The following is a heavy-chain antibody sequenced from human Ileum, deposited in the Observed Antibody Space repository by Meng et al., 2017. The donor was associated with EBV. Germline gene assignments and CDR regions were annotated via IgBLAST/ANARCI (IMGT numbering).Heavy chain of an antibody. CDR1: GYTFTHHG. CDR2: ISCYNGDT. D-gene: IGHD6-19*01. Sequence: QLQLMQSGAEVKKPXASVRVSCXASGYTFTHHGISWIRQAPGQGLEWMGWISCYNGDTNYAQKFQGKVTMTTDTSTSTAYMDLRSLRSDDTAVYYCARDPSNTSGRYAYFDYWGQGTLVTVSS. CDR3: ARDPSNTSGRYAYFDY. J-gene: IGHJ4*02. V-gene: IGHV1-18*01.